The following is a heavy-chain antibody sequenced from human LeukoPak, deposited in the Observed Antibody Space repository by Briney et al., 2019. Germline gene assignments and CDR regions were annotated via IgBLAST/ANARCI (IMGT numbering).Heavy chain of an antibody. CDR1: GGTFSSYA. D-gene: IGHD6-13*01. J-gene: IGHJ5*02. Sequence: SVKVSCKASGGTFSSYAISWVRQAPGQGLEWMGGIIPIFGTANYAQKFQGRVTITTDESTSTAYMELSSLRSEDTAVYYCARESFDGSSWYTNWFDPWGQGTLVTVSS. CDR3: ARESFDGSSWYTNWFDP. V-gene: IGHV1-69*05. CDR2: IIPIFGTA.